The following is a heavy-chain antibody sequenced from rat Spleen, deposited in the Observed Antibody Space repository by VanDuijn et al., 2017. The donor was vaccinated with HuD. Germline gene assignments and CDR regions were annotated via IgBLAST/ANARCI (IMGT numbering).Heavy chain of an antibody. D-gene: IGHD1-11*01. CDR3: TTGGSY. CDR1: GFTFSNYD. J-gene: IGHJ3*01. CDR2: ISYEGGNT. V-gene: IGHV5-20*01. Sequence: EVQLVESGGGLVQPGRSLKLSCAASGFTFSNYDMAWVRQAPTRGLEWVGSISYEGGNTYYRDSVKGRFTISRHNAKSSLYLQMDSLRSEDTATYYCTTGGSYWGQGTLVTVSS.